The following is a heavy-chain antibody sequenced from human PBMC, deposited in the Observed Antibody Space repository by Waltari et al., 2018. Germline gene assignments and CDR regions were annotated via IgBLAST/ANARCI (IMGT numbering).Heavy chain of an antibody. CDR3: ARWDTAMVD. D-gene: IGHD5-18*01. CDR1: DSPFRRNS. Sequence: EVQLLESGGGFVQPGGSLRLSCAGSDSPFRRNSMSWFRQAQGKGLEWVSAISGSAPGTYYADSVKGRFTTSRDNSKNTLYLQMNSLRVEDTAVYYCARWDTAMVDWGQGTLVTVSS. J-gene: IGHJ4*02. CDR2: ISGSAPGT. V-gene: IGHV3-23*01.